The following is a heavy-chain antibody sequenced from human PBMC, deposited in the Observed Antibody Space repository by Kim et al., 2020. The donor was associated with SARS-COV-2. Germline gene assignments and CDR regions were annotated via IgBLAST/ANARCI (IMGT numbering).Heavy chain of an antibody. D-gene: IGHD3-10*01. CDR1: GGSISSSSYY. V-gene: IGHV4-39*01. CDR3: ARAITMVRGVMRGSGKNWFDP. J-gene: IGHJ5*02. CDR2: IYYSGST. Sequence: SETLSLTCTVSGGSISSSSYYWGWIRQPPGKGLEWIGSIYYSGSTYYNPSLKSRVTISVDTSKNQFSLKLSSVTAADTAVYYCARAITMVRGVMRGSGKNWFDPWGQGTLVTVSS.